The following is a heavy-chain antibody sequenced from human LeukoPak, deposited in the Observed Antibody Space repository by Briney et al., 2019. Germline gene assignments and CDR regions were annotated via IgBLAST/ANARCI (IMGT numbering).Heavy chain of an antibody. CDR3: ARLRYYAMDV. J-gene: IGHJ6*02. Sequence: GGSLRLSCAASGFTFSNYAMGWVRQAPGKGLEWVSYISSSSRTISYADSVKGRFTISRDNAKNSLYLQMNSLRAEDTAVYYCARLRYYAMDVWGQGTTVTASS. CDR2: ISSSSRTI. CDR1: GFTFSNYA. V-gene: IGHV3-48*01.